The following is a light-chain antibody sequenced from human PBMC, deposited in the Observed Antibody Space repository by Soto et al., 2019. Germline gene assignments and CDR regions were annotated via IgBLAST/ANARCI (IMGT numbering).Light chain of an antibody. J-gene: IGLJ1*01. V-gene: IGLV2-18*01. CDR3: SLYTSSSTYV. CDR1: SSDVGSYNR. CDR2: EVS. Sequence: QSVLTQPPSVSGSPGQSVTISCTGTSSDVGSYNRVSWYQQPPGTAPKLMIYEVSNRPSGVPDRFSGSKSGNTASLTISGRQAEDEADYYCSLYTSSSTYVFGTGTKVTVL.